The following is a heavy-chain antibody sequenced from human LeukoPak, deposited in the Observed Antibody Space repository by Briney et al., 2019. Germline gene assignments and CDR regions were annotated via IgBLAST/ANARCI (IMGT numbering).Heavy chain of an antibody. CDR3: ARGWVRGNDY. CDR1: GFTFSSYW. J-gene: IGHJ4*02. V-gene: IGHV3-74*01. D-gene: IGHD3-10*01. Sequence: GGSLRLSCAASGFTFSSYWMHWVRQAPGKGLVWVSLIRSDGSSTSYADSVKGRFTISRDNAKNSLYLQMNSLRAEDTAVYYCARGWVRGNDYWGQGTLVTVSS. CDR2: IRSDGSST.